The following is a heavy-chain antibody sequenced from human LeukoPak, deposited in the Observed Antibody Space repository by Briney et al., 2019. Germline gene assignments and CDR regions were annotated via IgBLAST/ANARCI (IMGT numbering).Heavy chain of an antibody. CDR3: ARGSSSSRGNAFDI. J-gene: IGHJ3*02. CDR2: INPNSGGT. Sequence: GASVKVSCKASGYTFTGYYMHWVRQAPGHGLEWMGWINPNSGGTNYAQKFQGRVTMTRDTSISTAYMELSRLRSNDTAVYYCARGSSSSRGNAFDIWGQGTMVTVSS. V-gene: IGHV1-2*02. D-gene: IGHD6-13*01. CDR1: GYTFTGYY.